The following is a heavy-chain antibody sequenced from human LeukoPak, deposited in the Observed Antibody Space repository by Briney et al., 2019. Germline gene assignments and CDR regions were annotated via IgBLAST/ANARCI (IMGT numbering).Heavy chain of an antibody. CDR3: ARDLVVTKNWFDP. Sequence: ASVTVSCTASGGTFSSYAISWVRQAPGQGLEWMGWISAYNGNTNYAQKLQGRVTMTTDTSTSTAYMELRSLRSDDTAVYYCARDLVVTKNWFDPWGQGTLVTVSS. V-gene: IGHV1-18*01. CDR1: GGTFSSYA. D-gene: IGHD3-22*01. CDR2: ISAYNGNT. J-gene: IGHJ5*02.